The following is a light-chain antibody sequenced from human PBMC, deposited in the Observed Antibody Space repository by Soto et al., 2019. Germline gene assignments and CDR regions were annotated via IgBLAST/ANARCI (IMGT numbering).Light chain of an antibody. Sequence: QSVLTQPASVSGSPGQSITISCTGTSSDVGSYDYVSWYQQHPGKQHPGKAPKLMIYDVSDRPSGVSDRFSGSKSGNTASLTISGLQAEDEADYYCSSYTTGNTVVFGGGTKLTVL. J-gene: IGLJ2*01. V-gene: IGLV2-14*01. CDR2: DVS. CDR1: SSDVGSYDY. CDR3: SSYTTGNTVV.